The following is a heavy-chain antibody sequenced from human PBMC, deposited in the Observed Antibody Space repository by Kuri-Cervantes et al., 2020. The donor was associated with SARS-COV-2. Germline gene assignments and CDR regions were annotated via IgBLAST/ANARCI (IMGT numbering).Heavy chain of an antibody. V-gene: IGHV3-30*18. Sequence: GGSLRLSCAASGFTFSSYSMNWVRQAPGKGLEWVAVISYDGSNKYYADSVKGRFTISRDNSKNTLYLQMNSLRAEDTAVYYCAKDIDIVVVPAYYYYYGMDVWGQGTTVTVSS. CDR3: AKDIDIVVVPAYYYYYGMDV. D-gene: IGHD2-2*01. J-gene: IGHJ6*02. CDR2: ISYDGSNK. CDR1: GFTFSSYS.